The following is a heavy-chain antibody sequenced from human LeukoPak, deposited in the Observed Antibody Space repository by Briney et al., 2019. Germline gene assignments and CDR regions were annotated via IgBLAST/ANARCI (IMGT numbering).Heavy chain of an antibody. Sequence: PAGSLRLSCAGSGFTVSDYYMSWVRQAPGKGLEWVAVIYSSGKTYYADSVKGRFTISRDDSKNTLHLQMNSLRAEDTAVYYCERDPSEYEYNRGWYRDFWGQGSQVTVSS. CDR3: ERDPSEYEYNRGWYRDF. CDR2: IYSSGKT. CDR1: GFTVSDYY. D-gene: IGHD6-19*01. V-gene: IGHV3-53*01. J-gene: IGHJ4*02.